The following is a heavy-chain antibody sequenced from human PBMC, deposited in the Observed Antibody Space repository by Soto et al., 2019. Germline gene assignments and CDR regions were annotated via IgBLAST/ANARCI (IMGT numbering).Heavy chain of an antibody. D-gene: IGHD6-19*01. J-gene: IGHJ4*02. CDR1: GFTLSNYW. CDR2: INSDGSST. V-gene: IGHV3-74*01. CDR3: ARDPAPSGWYDY. Sequence: HPVGSLPLSCASSGFTLSNYWMHWVRQAPGKGLVWVSRINSDGSSTTYADSVRGRFTIFKDNGKNTLYLQMNSLRAEDTAVYYCARDPAPSGWYDYWGQGTLVTVSS.